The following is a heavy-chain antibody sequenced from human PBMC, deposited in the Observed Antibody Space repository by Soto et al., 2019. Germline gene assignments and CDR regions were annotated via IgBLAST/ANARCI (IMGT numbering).Heavy chain of an antibody. CDR3: ARGKVPAAISLRMGAFDI. D-gene: IGHD2-2*01. J-gene: IGHJ3*02. Sequence: GGSLRLSCAASGFTFSSYAMHWVRQAPGKGLEYVSAISSNGGSTYYANSVKGRFTISRDNSKNTLYLQMGSLRAEDMAVYYCARGKVPAAISLRMGAFDIWGQGTMVTVSS. CDR1: GFTFSSYA. V-gene: IGHV3-64*01. CDR2: ISSNGGST.